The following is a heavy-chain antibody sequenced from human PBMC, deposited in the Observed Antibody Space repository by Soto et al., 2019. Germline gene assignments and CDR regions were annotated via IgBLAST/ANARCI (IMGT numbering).Heavy chain of an antibody. CDR1: GFTFSSYS. CDR2: ISGSGGST. CDR3: AKDHGGDY. D-gene: IGHD3-10*01. J-gene: IGHJ4*02. V-gene: IGHV3-23*01. Sequence: GGSLRISCAASGFTFSSYSMSWVRQAPGKGRERVSAISGSGGSTNYAENGKGRFTISRDKSKNTLFLQMNSLRAEDTAVYYCAKDHGGDYWGQGTLVTVSS.